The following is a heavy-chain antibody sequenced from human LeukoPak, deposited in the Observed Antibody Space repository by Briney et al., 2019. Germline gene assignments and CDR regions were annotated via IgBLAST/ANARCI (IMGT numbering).Heavy chain of an antibody. Sequence: GGSLRLSCAASGFTVNSQYMSWVRQAPGKGLEWVSAISGSGGSTYYADSVKGRFTISRDNSKNTLYLQMNSLRAEDTAVYYCAAIEQWLPDNWFDPWGQGTLVTVSS. J-gene: IGHJ5*02. CDR1: GFTVNSQY. D-gene: IGHD6-19*01. CDR2: ISGSGGST. V-gene: IGHV3-23*01. CDR3: AAIEQWLPDNWFDP.